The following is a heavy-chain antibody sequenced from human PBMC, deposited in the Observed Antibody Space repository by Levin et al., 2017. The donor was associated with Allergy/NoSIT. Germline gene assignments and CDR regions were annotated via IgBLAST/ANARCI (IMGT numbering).Heavy chain of an antibody. V-gene: IGHV5-51*01. CDR1: GYNFDKYW. J-gene: IGHJ3*02. CDR3: VRRNIPVAEIHSFDI. CDR2: IYPGDSDT. Sequence: GESLKISCKGSGYNFDKYWIGWVRQMPGKGLDWMGIIYPGDSDTRYSPPFEGQVTISTGKSISTAYLQWSSLKASDTAIYYCVRRNIPVAEIHSFDIWGQGTMVTVSS. D-gene: IGHD6-19*01.